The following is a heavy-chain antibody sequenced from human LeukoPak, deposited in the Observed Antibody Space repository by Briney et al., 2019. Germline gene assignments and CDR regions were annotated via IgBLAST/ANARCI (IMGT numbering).Heavy chain of an antibody. CDR3: ARVDIGSWSYCRSYYYMDV. D-gene: IGHD3-10*01. V-gene: IGHV4-39*07. CDR1: GGSISSSSNY. CDR2: IYYSGSA. Sequence: SETLSLTCTVSGGSISSSSNYWVWIRQPTGKGLEWIGSIYYSGSAYYNPSLKSRVTISVDTSKTKFSLRLSSVTAADTAVYYCARVDIGSWSYCRSYYYMDVWGKGTTVTVSS. J-gene: IGHJ6*03.